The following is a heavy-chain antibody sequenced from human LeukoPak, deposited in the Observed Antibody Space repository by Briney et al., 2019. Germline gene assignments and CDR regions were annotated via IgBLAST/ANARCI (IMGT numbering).Heavy chain of an antibody. CDR3: ARDLAVAA. Sequence: PGGSLRLSCAASGFTFSSYAMHWVRQAPGKGLEWVAVISYDGSNKYYADSVKGRFTISRDNSKNTLYLQMNSLRAEDTAVYYCARDLAVAAWGQGTLVTVSS. CDR1: GFTFSSYA. CDR2: ISYDGSNK. J-gene: IGHJ4*02. V-gene: IGHV3-30*04. D-gene: IGHD6-19*01.